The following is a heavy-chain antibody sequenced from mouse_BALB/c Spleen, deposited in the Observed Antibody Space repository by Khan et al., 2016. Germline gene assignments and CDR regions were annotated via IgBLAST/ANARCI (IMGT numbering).Heavy chain of an antibody. V-gene: IGHV14-3*02. D-gene: IGHD2-3*01. CDR3: TREGYYPY. J-gene: IGHJ2*01. CDR1: GFNIKDTY. Sequence: VQLQQPGAELVKPGASVKLSCTASGFNIKDTYMHWVKQRPEQGLEWIGRIDPANVNTKYDPKFQGKATITADTSSNTAYLQLSSLTSEDTAVYYCTREGYYPYRGQGTTLTVSS. CDR2: IDPANVNT.